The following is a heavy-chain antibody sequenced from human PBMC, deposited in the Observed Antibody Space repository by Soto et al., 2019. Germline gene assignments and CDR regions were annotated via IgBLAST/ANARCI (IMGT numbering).Heavy chain of an antibody. V-gene: IGHV1-2*02. CDR3: AREGSSSWNWFDP. Sequence: ASVKVSCKASGYTFTGYYMHWVRQAPGQGLDWMGWINPNSGGTVYAQKFHGRVTMTRDTSISTAYMELSSLRSEDTAVYYCAREGSSSWNWFDPWGQGTLVTVSS. CDR2: INPNSGGT. CDR1: GYTFTGYY. J-gene: IGHJ5*02. D-gene: IGHD6-13*01.